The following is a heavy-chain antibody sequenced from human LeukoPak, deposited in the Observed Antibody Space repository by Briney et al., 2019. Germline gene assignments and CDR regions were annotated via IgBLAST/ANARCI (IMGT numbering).Heavy chain of an antibody. J-gene: IGHJ1*01. CDR3: AREYYDILTGYSPLQH. Sequence: RTGGSLRLSCAASGFTVSSNYMSWVRQAPGKGLEWVSVIYSGGSTYYADSVKGRFTISRDNSKNTLYLQMNSLRAEDTAVYYCAREYYDILTGYSPLQHWGQGTLVTVSS. V-gene: IGHV3-66*01. CDR2: IYSGGST. D-gene: IGHD3-9*01. CDR1: GFTVSSNY.